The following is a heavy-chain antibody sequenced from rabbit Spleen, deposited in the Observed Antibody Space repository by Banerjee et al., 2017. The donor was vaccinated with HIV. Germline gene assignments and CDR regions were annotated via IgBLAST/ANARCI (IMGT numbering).Heavy chain of an antibody. J-gene: IGHJ4*01. Sequence: QSLEESGGDLVKPGASLTLTCTASGFSFSSSDYMCWVRQAPGKGLEWIACIAGSSSGFTYSATWAKGRFTCSKTSSTTVTLQMTSLTAADTATYFCARGSAAMTLVITGYYLNLWGQGTLVTVS. CDR2: IAGSSSGFT. V-gene: IGHV1S40*01. D-gene: IGHD2-1*01. CDR1: GFSFSSSDY. CDR3: ARGSAAMTLVITGYYLNL.